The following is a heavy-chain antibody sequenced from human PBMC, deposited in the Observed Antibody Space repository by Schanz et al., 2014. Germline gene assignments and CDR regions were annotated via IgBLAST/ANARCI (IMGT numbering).Heavy chain of an antibody. CDR2: IIPIAGIT. J-gene: IGHJ5*02. D-gene: IGHD3-22*01. CDR3: AREVGLYDRGWFDP. Sequence: QVQLVQSGAEVKKPGSSVKVSCKASGGTFSTYTISWVRQAPGQGLEWMGRIIPIAGITNYAQRFQGRVTITADKSSDTAYMELSSLRCEDTAVYYCAREVGLYDRGWFDPWGQGTLVTVSS. CDR1: GGTFSTYT. V-gene: IGHV1-69*08.